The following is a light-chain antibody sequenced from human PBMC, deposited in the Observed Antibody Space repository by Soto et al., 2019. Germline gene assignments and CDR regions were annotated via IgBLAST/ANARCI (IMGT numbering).Light chain of an antibody. J-gene: IGLJ2*01. V-gene: IGLV2-14*01. CDR1: SSDVGGYNF. CDR3: SSYTSSNTLVV. Sequence: QSVLNQPASVSGSPGQSITISCTGTSSDVGGYNFVSWYEQHPGKAPKLIIYEVNGRPSGVSDRFSGSKSGNTASLTISGLQAEDEADYYCSSYTSSNTLVVFGGGTKVTVL. CDR2: EVN.